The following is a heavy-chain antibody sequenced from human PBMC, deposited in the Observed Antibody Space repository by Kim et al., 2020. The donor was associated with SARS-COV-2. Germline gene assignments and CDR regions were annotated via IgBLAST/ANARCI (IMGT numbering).Heavy chain of an antibody. V-gene: IGHV4-59*13. CDR2: IYYSGST. CDR1: GGSISSYY. Sequence: SETLSLTCTVSGGSISSYYWSWIRQPPGKGLEWIGYIYYSGSTNYNPSLKSRVTISVDTSKNQFSLKLSSVTAADTAVYYCARSSQGFRELGGLTMDVWGQGTTVTVSS. J-gene: IGHJ6*02. D-gene: IGHD3-10*01. CDR3: ARSSQGFRELGGLTMDV.